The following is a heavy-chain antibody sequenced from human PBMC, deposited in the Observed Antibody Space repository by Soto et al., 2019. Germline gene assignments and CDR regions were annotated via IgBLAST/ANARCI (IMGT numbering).Heavy chain of an antibody. V-gene: IGHV1-69*01. Sequence: QVQLVQSGAEVKKPGSSVKVSCKASGGSFSNYAISWVRQAPGQGLEWMGGIIPMFTTASYAQKFQDRVTITADDSTRTAYMELSSLRSDDTAVYYCASGRGSYSGYDYGGDYFDYWGQGSLVTVSS. CDR1: GGSFSNYA. CDR3: ASGRGSYSGYDYGGDYFDY. J-gene: IGHJ4*02. D-gene: IGHD5-12*01. CDR2: IIPMFTTA.